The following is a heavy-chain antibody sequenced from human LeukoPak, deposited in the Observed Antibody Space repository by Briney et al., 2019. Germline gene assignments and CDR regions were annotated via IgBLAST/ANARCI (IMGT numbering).Heavy chain of an antibody. V-gene: IGHV3-23*01. D-gene: IGHD4-17*01. Sequence: GGSLRLSCAASGFTFSSYAMNWVRQAPGKGLEWVSTIINSGGSTYYADSVKGRFTISRDNSKNTLYLQMNSLRAEDTAVYYCAKDIYGDYGGLDYWGQGTLVTVSS. CDR1: GFTFSSYA. CDR3: AKDIYGDYGGLDY. CDR2: IINSGGST. J-gene: IGHJ4*02.